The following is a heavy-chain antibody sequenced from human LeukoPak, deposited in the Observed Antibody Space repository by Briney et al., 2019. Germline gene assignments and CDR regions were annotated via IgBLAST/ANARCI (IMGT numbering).Heavy chain of an antibody. Sequence: PGGSLRLSCAASGFTFSSYAMSWVRQAPGKGLEWVSAISGSGGSTYYADSVKGRFTISRDNSKNTLYLQMNSLRAEDTAAYYWAKRGETTVKEGFDYWGQGTLVTVSS. V-gene: IGHV3-23*01. D-gene: IGHD4-17*01. J-gene: IGHJ4*02. CDR1: GFTFSSYA. CDR3: AKRGETTVKEGFDY. CDR2: ISGSGGST.